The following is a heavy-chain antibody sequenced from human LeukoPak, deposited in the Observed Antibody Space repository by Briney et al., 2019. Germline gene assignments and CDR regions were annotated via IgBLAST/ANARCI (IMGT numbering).Heavy chain of an antibody. CDR3: ATGRYCSSTSCHNWFDP. CDR1: GFTFSSYA. J-gene: IGHJ5*02. Sequence: GGSLRLSCAASGFTFSSYAMSWVRQAPGKGLEWVSAISGSGGSTYYADSVKGRFTISRDNSKNTLYLQMNSLRAEDTAVYYCATGRYCSSTSCHNWFDPWGQGTLVTVSS. D-gene: IGHD2-2*01. CDR2: ISGSGGST. V-gene: IGHV3-23*01.